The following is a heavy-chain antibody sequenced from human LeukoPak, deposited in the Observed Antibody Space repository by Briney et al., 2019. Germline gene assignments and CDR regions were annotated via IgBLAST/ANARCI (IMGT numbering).Heavy chain of an antibody. CDR3: AKGDSSGYYGQNDY. CDR1: GFTFSSYA. Sequence: GGSPRLSCAASGFTFSSYAMSWVRQAPGKGLEWVSAISGSGGSTYYADSVKGRFTISRDNSKNTLYLQMNSLRAEDTAVYYCAKGDSSGYYGQNDYWGQGTLVTVSS. CDR2: ISGSGGST. V-gene: IGHV3-23*01. D-gene: IGHD3-22*01. J-gene: IGHJ4*02.